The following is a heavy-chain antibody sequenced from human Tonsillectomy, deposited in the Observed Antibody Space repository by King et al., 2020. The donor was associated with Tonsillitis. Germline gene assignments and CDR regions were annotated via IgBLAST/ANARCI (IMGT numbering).Heavy chain of an antibody. CDR1: GYTFSSYW. V-gene: IGHV3-7*01. Sequence: VQLVESGGGLVQPGGSLRLSCAASGYTFSSYWMSWDRQAPGKGLEWVANIKDDGSEKYFLDSVKARFTISRDNAESSVYLQMNSLRAEDTAVYYCARVGMGDAFDYWGQGTLVIVSS. J-gene: IGHJ4*02. D-gene: IGHD2-8*01. CDR3: ARVGMGDAFDY. CDR2: IKDDGSEK.